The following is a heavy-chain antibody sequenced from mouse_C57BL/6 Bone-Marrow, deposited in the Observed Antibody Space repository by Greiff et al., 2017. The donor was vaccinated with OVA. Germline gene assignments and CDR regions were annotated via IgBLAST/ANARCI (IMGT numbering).Heavy chain of an antibody. J-gene: IGHJ3*01. Sequence: EVKLMESGGDLVKPGGSLKLSCAASGFTFSSYGMSWVRQTPDKRLEWVATISSGGSYTYYPDSVKGRFTISRDNAKNTLYLQMSSLKSEDTAMYYCARQGYYGYDEALFAYWGQGTLVTVSA. CDR1: GFTFSSYG. CDR2: ISSGGSYT. D-gene: IGHD2-2*01. V-gene: IGHV5-6*01. CDR3: ARQGYYGYDEALFAY.